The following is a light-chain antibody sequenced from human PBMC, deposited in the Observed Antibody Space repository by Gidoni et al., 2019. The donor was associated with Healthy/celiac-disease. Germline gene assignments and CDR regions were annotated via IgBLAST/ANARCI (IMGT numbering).Light chain of an antibody. CDR3: QQSYSTPRT. J-gene: IGKJ1*01. CDR1: QSISSY. Sequence: DIQLTPSPSSLSASVGDRVTITCRGSQSISSYLNWYQQKPGKAPKLLIYAASSLQSGVPSRFSGSGSGTDFTLTISSQKPEDFATYYCQQSYSTPRTFGQGTKVEIK. CDR2: AAS. V-gene: IGKV1-39*01.